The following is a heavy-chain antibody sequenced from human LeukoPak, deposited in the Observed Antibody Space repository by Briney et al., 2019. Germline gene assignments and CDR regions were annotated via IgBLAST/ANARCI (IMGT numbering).Heavy chain of an antibody. CDR3: ARDAFDI. J-gene: IGHJ3*02. V-gene: IGHV1-8*03. CDR2: MNPKSGNT. CDR1: GYTFSNYD. Sequence: GASVKVSCKASGYTFSNYDVNWVRQATGQGLEWMGRMNPKSGNTGYEQKFQGRVTITRNTSISTAYMELSSLRSEDTGVYYCARDAFDIWGQGTMVTVSS.